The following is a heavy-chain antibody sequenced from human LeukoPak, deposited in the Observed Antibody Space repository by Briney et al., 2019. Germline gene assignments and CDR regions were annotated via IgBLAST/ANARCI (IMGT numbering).Heavy chain of an antibody. CDR3: ARVDLYGTIDY. CDR2: IYTSGST. D-gene: IGHD2-8*01. CDR1: GGSISSYC. J-gene: IGHJ4*02. V-gene: IGHV4-4*07. Sequence: SETLSLTCTVSGGSISSYCWSWIRQPAAKGLEWIGRIYTSGSTNYNPSLKSRVTMSVDTSKNQFSLKLSSVTAADTAVYYCARVDLYGTIDYWGQGTLVTVSS.